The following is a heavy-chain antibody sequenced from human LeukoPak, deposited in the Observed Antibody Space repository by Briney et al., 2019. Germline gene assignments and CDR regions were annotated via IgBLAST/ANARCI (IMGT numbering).Heavy chain of an antibody. Sequence: GRSLRLSCAASGFTFSSYGMHWVRQAPGKGLEWVAVIWYDGSNKYYADSVKGRFTISRDNSKNTLYLQMNSLRAEDTAVYYCAKQPYDSSGYFFDSWGQGTLVTVSS. V-gene: IGHV3-33*06. D-gene: IGHD3-22*01. CDR2: IWYDGSNK. J-gene: IGHJ4*02. CDR1: GFTFSSYG. CDR3: AKQPYDSSGYFFDS.